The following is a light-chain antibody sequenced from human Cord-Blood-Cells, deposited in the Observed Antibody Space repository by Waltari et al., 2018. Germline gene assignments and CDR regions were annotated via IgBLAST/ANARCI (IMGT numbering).Light chain of an antibody. Sequence: DIQKIQSPSSLSACVGDRVTITCQASQDISNYLNWYQQKPGKAPKLLIYDASNLETGVPSRFSGSGSGTDFTFTISSLQPEDIATYYCQQYDNLPWSFGQGTKVEIK. CDR2: DAS. CDR3: QQYDNLPWS. CDR1: QDISNY. V-gene: IGKV1-33*01. J-gene: IGKJ1*01.